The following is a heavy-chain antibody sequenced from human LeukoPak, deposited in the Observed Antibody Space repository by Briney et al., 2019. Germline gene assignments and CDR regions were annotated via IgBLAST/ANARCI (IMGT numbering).Heavy chain of an antibody. Sequence: SETLSLTRTVSGGSISRFYWSWIRQPPGKGLEWIGYIYYSGSTTYNPSLKSRVTISVDTSKNQFSLRLSSVTAADTAVYYCARDEDFGSGTHRSFDPWGQGTLVTVSS. CDR3: ARDEDFGSGTHRSFDP. CDR2: IYYSGST. CDR1: GGSISRFY. V-gene: IGHV4-59*01. J-gene: IGHJ5*02. D-gene: IGHD3-10*01.